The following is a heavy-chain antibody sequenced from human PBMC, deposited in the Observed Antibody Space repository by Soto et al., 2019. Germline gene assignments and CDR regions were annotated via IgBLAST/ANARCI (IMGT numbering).Heavy chain of an antibody. J-gene: IGHJ4*02. Sequence: GGSLRLSCAASGFTFRTYSMNWVRQAPGKGLEWVSYISSGSSNIYYADSVKGRFTISRDNAKNSVYLQMNSLRGEDTAVYYCARTYYYDSIGYSDYWGQGTLVTVSS. CDR2: ISSGSSNI. D-gene: IGHD3-22*01. V-gene: IGHV3-48*01. CDR1: GFTFRTYS. CDR3: ARTYYYDSIGYSDY.